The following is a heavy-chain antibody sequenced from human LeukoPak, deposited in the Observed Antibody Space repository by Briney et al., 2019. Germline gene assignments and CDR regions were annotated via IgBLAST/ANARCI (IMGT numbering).Heavy chain of an antibody. J-gene: IGHJ4*02. CDR2: IYYSGST. V-gene: IGHV4-39*01. CDR3: ARHWQSAPFDY. D-gene: IGHD6-25*01. Sequence: PSETLSLTCTVSGGSLSSSSLYWGWIRQPPGKGLEWIGSIYYSGSTYFNPSLKSRLTISIDTSKNQFSLKLSSVTAADTAVYYCARHWQSAPFDYWGQGTLVTVSS. CDR1: GGSLSSSSLY.